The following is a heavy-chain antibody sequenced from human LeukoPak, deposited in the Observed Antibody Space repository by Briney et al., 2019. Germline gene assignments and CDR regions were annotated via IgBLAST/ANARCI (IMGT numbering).Heavy chain of an antibody. CDR1: GFTFSSYS. CDR2: ISSSSSTI. Sequence: GGSLRLSCAASGFTFSSYSMNWVRQAPGKGLEWVSYISSSSSTIYYADSVKGRFTISRDNAKNSLYLQMNSLRAEDTAVYYCAKTAAGGYFDYWGQGTLVTVSS. V-gene: IGHV3-48*01. J-gene: IGHJ4*02. D-gene: IGHD6-13*01. CDR3: AKTAAGGYFDY.